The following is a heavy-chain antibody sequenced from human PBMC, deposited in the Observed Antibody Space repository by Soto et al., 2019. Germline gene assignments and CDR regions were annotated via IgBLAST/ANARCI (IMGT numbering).Heavy chain of an antibody. D-gene: IGHD2-8*01. CDR2: IIPIFGTA. CDR1: GGTFSSYA. J-gene: IGHJ2*01. CDR3: ARSPVYAGAPVDHYWYFDL. Sequence: QVQLVQSGAEVKKPGSSVKVSCKASGGTFSSYAISWVRQAPGQGLEWMGGIIPIFGTANYAQKFQGRVTITADESTSTAYMELSSLRSEDTAVYYCARSPVYAGAPVDHYWYFDLWGRGTLVTVSS. V-gene: IGHV1-69*12.